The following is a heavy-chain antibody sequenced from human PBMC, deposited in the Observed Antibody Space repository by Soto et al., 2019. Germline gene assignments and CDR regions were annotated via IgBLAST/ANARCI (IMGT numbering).Heavy chain of an antibody. CDR1: GGSISSSSSY. Sequence: QLQLQESGPGLVKPSETLSLTCTVSGGSISSSSSYWGWIRQPPGKGLEWIGSIYYSGSTYYNPSRKSRVTISVDTSKNQFSLKLSSVTAADTAVYYCATYSSSLYVVYWGQGTLGTVSS. J-gene: IGHJ4*02. CDR2: IYYSGST. CDR3: ATYSSSLYVVY. V-gene: IGHV4-39*01. D-gene: IGHD6-13*01.